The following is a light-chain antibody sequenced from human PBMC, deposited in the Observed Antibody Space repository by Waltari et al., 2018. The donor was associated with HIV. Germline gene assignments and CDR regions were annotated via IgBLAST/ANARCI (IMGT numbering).Light chain of an antibody. Sequence: QSVLTQPPSVSAAPGQKVTISCSGSSSNIGNDYVSWYQHVPGAAPRLLIYDNKKRPSGIPDRFAGSKSGASATLDITGLQTGDEADYYCGTWDPRLSAGVFGGGTKLTVL. CDR3: GTWDPRLSAGV. CDR1: SSNIGNDY. J-gene: IGLJ3*02. CDR2: DNK. V-gene: IGLV1-51*01.